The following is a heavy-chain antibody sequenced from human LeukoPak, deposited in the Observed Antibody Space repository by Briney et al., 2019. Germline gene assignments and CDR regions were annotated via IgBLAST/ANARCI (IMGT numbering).Heavy chain of an antibody. CDR2: MNPNSGGT. V-gene: IGHV1-2*02. J-gene: IGHJ6*03. CDR1: GYTFTSYD. Sequence: GASVKVSCKASGYTFTSYDINWVRQATGQGLEWMGWMNPNSGGTNYAQKFQGRVTMTRDTSISTAYMELSRLRSDDTAVYYCARDRRIAAAYYYYYMDVWGKGTTVTISS. D-gene: IGHD6-13*01. CDR3: ARDRRIAAAYYYYYMDV.